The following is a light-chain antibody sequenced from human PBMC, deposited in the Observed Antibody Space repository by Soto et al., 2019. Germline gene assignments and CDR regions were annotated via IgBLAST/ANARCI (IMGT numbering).Light chain of an antibody. V-gene: IGKV1-5*01. Sequence: DIQMTQSPSSLSAAVLDRVSITCRSSQSISSWLAWYQQKPGKAPKLLIYGASSLESGVPSRFSGSGSGTEFTLTISSLQPDDFATYYCQQYNSYSPTFGQGTKV. J-gene: IGKJ1*01. CDR3: QQYNSYSPT. CDR2: GAS. CDR1: QSISSW.